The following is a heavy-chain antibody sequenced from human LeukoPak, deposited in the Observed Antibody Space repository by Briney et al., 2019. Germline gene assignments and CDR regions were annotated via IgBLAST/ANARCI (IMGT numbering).Heavy chain of an antibody. Sequence: ASVKVSCKASGYTFTGYYMHWVRQAPGQGLEWMGIINPSGGSTSYAQKFQGRVTMTRDTSTSTVYMELSSLRSEDTAVYYCAREYGEYDSSGYYAAEYFQHWGQGTLVTVSS. CDR3: AREYGEYDSSGYYAAEYFQH. D-gene: IGHD3-22*01. CDR1: GYTFTGYY. J-gene: IGHJ1*01. V-gene: IGHV1-46*01. CDR2: INPSGGST.